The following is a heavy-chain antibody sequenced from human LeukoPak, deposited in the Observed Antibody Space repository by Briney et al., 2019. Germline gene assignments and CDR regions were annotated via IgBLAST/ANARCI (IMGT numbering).Heavy chain of an antibody. CDR3: AISPTDGMDV. CDR2: IYYSGST. J-gene: IGHJ6*02. CDR1: GGSISSGGYY. Sequence: SETLSLTCTVSGGSISSGGYYWSWIRQHPGKGLEWIGYIYYSGSTNYNPSLKSRVTISADRSNNQFSLKVSSVSAADTAVYYCAISPTDGMDVWGQGTTVTVSS. D-gene: IGHD1-26*01. V-gene: IGHV4-61*08.